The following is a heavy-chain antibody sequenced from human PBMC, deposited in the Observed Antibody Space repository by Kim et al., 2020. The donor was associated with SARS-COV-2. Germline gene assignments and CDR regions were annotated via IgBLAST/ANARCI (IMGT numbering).Heavy chain of an antibody. CDR1: GFSLSTSGMC. CDR2: IDWDDDK. V-gene: IGHV2-70*01. D-gene: IGHD4-17*01. Sequence: SGPTLVNPTQTLTLTCTFSGFSLSTSGMCVSWIRQPPGKALEWLALIDWDDDKYYSTSLKTRLTISKDTSKNQVVLTMTNMDPVDTATYYCARDTVTTYYYYGMDVWGQGTTVTVSS. J-gene: IGHJ6*02. CDR3: ARDTVTTYYYYGMDV.